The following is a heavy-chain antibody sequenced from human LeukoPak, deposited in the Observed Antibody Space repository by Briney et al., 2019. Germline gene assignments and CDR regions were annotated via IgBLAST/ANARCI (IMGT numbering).Heavy chain of an antibody. D-gene: IGHD6-19*01. J-gene: IGHJ3*02. Sequence: GESLKISCKGSGYSFSSYWIGWVRQMPGKGLEWMGIIYPGDSDTRYSPSFQGQVTISADKSINTAYLQWSSPKASDTAMYYCARTGYSSGWYGGFDIWGQGTLVTVSS. V-gene: IGHV5-51*01. CDR2: IYPGDSDT. CDR1: GYSFSSYW. CDR3: ARTGYSSGWYGGFDI.